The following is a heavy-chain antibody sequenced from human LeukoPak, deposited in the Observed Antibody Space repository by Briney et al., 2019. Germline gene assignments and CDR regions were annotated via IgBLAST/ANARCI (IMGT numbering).Heavy chain of an antibody. J-gene: IGHJ6*03. CDR2: LSASGGIT. CDR3: AKTSGATPYYYYMDV. V-gene: IGHV3-23*01. D-gene: IGHD3-10*01. CDR1: GFAFSSYA. Sequence: GGSLRLSCAASGFAFSSYAMSWVRQAPGKGLEWVSGLSASGGITYYADSVKGRFTISRDNSKNKLYLQMNSLRAEDTAVYYCAKTSGATPYYYYMDVWGKGDTATVSS.